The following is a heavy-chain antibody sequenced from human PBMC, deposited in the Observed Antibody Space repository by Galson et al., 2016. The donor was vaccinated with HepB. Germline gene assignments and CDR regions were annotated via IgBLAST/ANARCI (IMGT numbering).Heavy chain of an antibody. CDR3: ARGSDSKSWYALVCAFGI. J-gene: IGHJ3*02. Sequence: QSGAEVKKPGASVKVSCKASGYTFNDYFMHWVRQAPGQGLEWMGWINPNSGGTNYAQKFQGRVTMTRDTSISTAYMELSRLGSGDSAVYYCARGSDSKSWYALVCAFGIGDQGTMVAVSS. V-gene: IGHV1-2*02. CDR2: INPNSGGT. CDR1: GYTFNDYF. D-gene: IGHD6-13*01.